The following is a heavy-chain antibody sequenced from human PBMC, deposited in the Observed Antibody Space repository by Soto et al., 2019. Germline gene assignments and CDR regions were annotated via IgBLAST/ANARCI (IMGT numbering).Heavy chain of an antibody. CDR1: GGSITSGAYS. D-gene: IGHD3-10*01. J-gene: IGHJ4*02. CDR3: ARGIWNIEEMNSLRAEDTAVYYYARESEDLTSNFDY. CDR2: ISQSGAT. V-gene: IGHV4-30-2*01. Sequence: SETLSLTCAVSGGSITSGAYSWSWIRQPPGKVLEWLGYISQSGATYYNPSLERRVTISMDRSKNAFSLNLSSVTADDTAVYYCARGIWNIEEMNSLRAEDTAVYYYARESEDLTSNFDYWGQGTLVTVSS.